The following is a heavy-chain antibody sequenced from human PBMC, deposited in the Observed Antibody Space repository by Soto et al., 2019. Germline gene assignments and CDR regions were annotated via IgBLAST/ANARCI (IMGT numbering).Heavy chain of an antibody. V-gene: IGHV4-59*01. CDR1: GGSISRYY. J-gene: IGHJ3*02. CDR3: ARYNWGAMGAFDI. Sequence: SEALSLTCTVSGGSISRYYWSWIRQPPGKGLEWIGYIYYSGSTNYNPSLKSRVTISVDTSKNQFSLKLSSVTAADTAVYYCARYNWGAMGAFDIWGQGTMVT. D-gene: IGHD1-1*01. CDR2: IYYSGST.